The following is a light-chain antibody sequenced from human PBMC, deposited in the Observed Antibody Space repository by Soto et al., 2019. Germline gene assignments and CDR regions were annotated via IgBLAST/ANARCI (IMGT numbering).Light chain of an antibody. CDR1: QSVRSSY. Sequence: EIVLTQSPGTLSLSPGDRATLSCRASQSVRSSYLAWYQQIPGQSPRLLIYGASSRATGIPDRFSVSGSRTDFTLTISRLEPADIVVYYCQQYGSSPWTFGRGTKVEVK. V-gene: IGKV3-20*01. CDR2: GAS. J-gene: IGKJ1*01. CDR3: QQYGSSPWT.